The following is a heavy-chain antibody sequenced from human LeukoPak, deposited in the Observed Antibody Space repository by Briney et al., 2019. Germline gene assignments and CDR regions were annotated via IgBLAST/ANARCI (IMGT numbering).Heavy chain of an antibody. CDR3: ARGHNELYDYGDYLPFDY. Sequence: PSETLSLTCAVYGGSFSGYYWSWVRQAPGKGLEWVSVIYSGGSTYYADSVKGRFTISRDNSKNTLYLQMNSLRAEDTAVYYCARGHNELYDYGDYLPFDYWGQGTLVTVSS. CDR2: IYSGGST. V-gene: IGHV3-53*01. J-gene: IGHJ4*02. D-gene: IGHD4-17*01. CDR1: GGSFSGYY.